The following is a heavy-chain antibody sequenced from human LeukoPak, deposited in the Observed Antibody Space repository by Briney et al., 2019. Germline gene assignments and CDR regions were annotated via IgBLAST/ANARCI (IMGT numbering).Heavy chain of an antibody. CDR1: GFTFSSYG. Sequence: GGSLRLSCAASGFTFSSYGMHWVRQAPGKGLEWVAFIRYDGSNKYYADSVKGRFTISRDNSKNTLYLQMNSLRAEDTAVYYCAKESAASGSYYNPYYYYYMDVWGKGTTVTISS. J-gene: IGHJ6*03. V-gene: IGHV3-30*02. CDR2: IRYDGSNK. CDR3: AKESAASGSYYNPYYYYYMDV. D-gene: IGHD3-10*01.